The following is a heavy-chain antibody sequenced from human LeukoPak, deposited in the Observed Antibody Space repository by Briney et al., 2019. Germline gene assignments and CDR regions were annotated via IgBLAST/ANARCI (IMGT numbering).Heavy chain of an antibody. CDR1: GDSLSRYS. CDR3: ASVRHDPLEYFYYIDG. Sequence: PSETLSLTCAVSGDSLSRYSWTWLRQPPGKGLEWLGEINPSGSPDYTPSLKGRATISVDTSKNQFSLRVASVTAADTAVYYCASVRHDPLEYFYYIDGWGKGTTVTVSS. J-gene: IGHJ6*03. V-gene: IGHV4-34*01. D-gene: IGHD2/OR15-2a*01. CDR2: INPSGSP.